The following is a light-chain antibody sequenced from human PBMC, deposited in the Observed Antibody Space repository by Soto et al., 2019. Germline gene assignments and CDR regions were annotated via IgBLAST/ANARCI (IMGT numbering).Light chain of an antibody. J-gene: IGKJ2*01. V-gene: IGKV3-20*01. CDR2: GAS. CDR1: QSVSSSY. CDR3: QHYGTSGYT. Sequence: EIVLTQSPGTLSLSPGGRATLSCRASQSVSSSYLTWFQQRPGQPPRLLIFGASFRATGIPDRFTGSGSGTDFTLTISRLEPEDFAVYYCQHYGTSGYTFGQGTRLEIK.